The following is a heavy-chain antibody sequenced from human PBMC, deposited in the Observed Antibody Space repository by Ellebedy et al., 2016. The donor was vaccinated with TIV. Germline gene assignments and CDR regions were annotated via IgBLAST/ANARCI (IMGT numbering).Heavy chain of an antibody. CDR1: GGSISSSSYY. Sequence: MPSETLPLTCTVSGGSISSSSYYWGWIRQPPGKGLEWIGSIYYSGSTYYNPSLNSRVTISVDTSKNQFSLKQSSVTAADTAVYYCARHVVAAASPMTYDAFDIWGQGTMVTVSS. CDR3: ARHVVAAASPMTYDAFDI. V-gene: IGHV4-39*01. CDR2: IYYSGST. J-gene: IGHJ3*02. D-gene: IGHD6-13*01.